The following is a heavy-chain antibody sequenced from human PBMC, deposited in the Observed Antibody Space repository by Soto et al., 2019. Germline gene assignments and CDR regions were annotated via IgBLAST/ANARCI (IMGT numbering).Heavy chain of an antibody. D-gene: IGHD3-9*01. CDR2: IYYSGST. CDR3: ARRSSREVLTGYYRLSSWFDP. Sequence: SETLSLTCTVSGGSISSSSYYWGWIRQPPGKGLEWIGSIYYSGSTYYNPSLKSRVTISVDTSKNQFSLKLSSVTAADTAVYYCARRSSREVLTGYYRLSSWFDPWGQGTLVTVSS. V-gene: IGHV4-39*01. CDR1: GGSISSSSYY. J-gene: IGHJ5*02.